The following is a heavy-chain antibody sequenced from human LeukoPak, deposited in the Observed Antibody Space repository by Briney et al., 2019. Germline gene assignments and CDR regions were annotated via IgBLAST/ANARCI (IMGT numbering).Heavy chain of an antibody. J-gene: IGHJ6*04. CDR1: GGTFSSYA. D-gene: IGHD3-16*01. CDR2: IIPIFGTA. V-gene: IGHV1-69*06. CDR3: ARGFGGLDGMDV. Sequence: ASVKVSCKASGGTFSSYAISWVRQAPGQGLEWMGGIIPIFGTANYAQKFQGRVTITADKSTSTAYMELSSLRSEDMAVYYCARGFGGLDGMDVWGKGTTVTVSS.